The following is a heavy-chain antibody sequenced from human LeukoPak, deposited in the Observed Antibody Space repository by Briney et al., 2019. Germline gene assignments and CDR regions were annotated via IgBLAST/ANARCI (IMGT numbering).Heavy chain of an antibody. CDR3: ARLIVGAIDY. CDR1: GFTFSNYW. D-gene: IGHD1-26*01. Sequence: GGSLRLSCAASGFTFSNYWMSWVRQAPGKGLEWAANIKQDGSEKYYVDSVKGRFTISRDNAKNSLYLQMNSLRAEDTAMCYCARLIVGAIDYWGQGTLVTVSS. J-gene: IGHJ4*02. V-gene: IGHV3-7*01. CDR2: IKQDGSEK.